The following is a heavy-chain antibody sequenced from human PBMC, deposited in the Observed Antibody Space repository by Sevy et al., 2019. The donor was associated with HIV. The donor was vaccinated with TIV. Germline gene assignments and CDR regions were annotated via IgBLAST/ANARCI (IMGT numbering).Heavy chain of an antibody. D-gene: IGHD6-19*01. J-gene: IGHJ5*02. CDR1: GGSVSSGSYY. V-gene: IGHV4-61*01. CDR3: ARTSIAVAGTPGWFDP. Sequence: SETLSLTCTVSGGSVSSGSYYWSWIRQPPGKGLEWIGYIYYSGSTNYNPSLKSRVTISVDTSKNQFSLKLSSVTAADTAGYYCARTSIAVAGTPGWFDPWGQGTLVTVSS. CDR2: IYYSGST.